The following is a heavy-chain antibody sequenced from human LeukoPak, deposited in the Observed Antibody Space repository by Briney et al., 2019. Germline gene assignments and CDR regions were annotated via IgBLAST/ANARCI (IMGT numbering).Heavy chain of an antibody. J-gene: IGHJ4*02. V-gene: IGHV1-2*02. CDR1: GYTFTGYY. CDR3: ARDPNRYAAAHAFEY. CDR2: INPNSGGT. Sequence: ASVKVSCKASGYTFTGYYMHWLRQPPGQGLEWMGWINPNSGGTNYAQKFQGRVTMTRDTYISTAYLELSRLRSDDTAVYYCARDPNRYAAAHAFEYWGQGTLVTVSS. D-gene: IGHD6-13*01.